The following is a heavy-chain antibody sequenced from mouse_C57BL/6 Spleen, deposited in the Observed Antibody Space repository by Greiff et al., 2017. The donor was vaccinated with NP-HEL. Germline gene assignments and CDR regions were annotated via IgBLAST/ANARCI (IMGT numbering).Heavy chain of an antibody. D-gene: IGHD4-1*01. CDR1: GYTFTSYW. CDR2: INPSSGYT. CDR3: ARKLTGTGYYFDY. Sequence: VQLQQSGAELAKPGASVKLSCKASGYTFTSYWMHWVKQRPGQGLEWIGYINPSSGYTKYNQKFKDKAKLTAGKSSSTAYMQLSSLTYEDSAVYYCARKLTGTGYYFDYWGQGTTLTVSS. V-gene: IGHV1-7*01. J-gene: IGHJ2*01.